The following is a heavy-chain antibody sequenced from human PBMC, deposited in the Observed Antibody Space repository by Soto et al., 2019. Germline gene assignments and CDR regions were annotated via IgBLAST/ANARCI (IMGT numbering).Heavy chain of an antibody. CDR3: HSYDFWSGYYFLGAFDI. Sequence: QPGGSLRLSCAASGFTFSSYAMSWVRQAPGKGLEWVSAISGSGGSTYYADSVKGRFTISRDNSKNTLYLQMNSLRAEDTAVYYCHSYDFWSGYYFLGAFDIWGQGTMVTVSS. CDR1: GFTFSSYA. V-gene: IGHV3-23*01. D-gene: IGHD3-3*01. J-gene: IGHJ3*02. CDR2: ISGSGGST.